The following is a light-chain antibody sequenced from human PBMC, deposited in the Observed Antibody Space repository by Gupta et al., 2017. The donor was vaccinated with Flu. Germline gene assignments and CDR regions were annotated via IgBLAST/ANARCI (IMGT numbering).Light chain of an antibody. Sequence: DIQMTQSPSSLSASVGDRVTITCQASQDITNYLNWYQQKPGKAPKILICDASNLETGVPPRFSGSGSATDFTFTISILQPEDLATYCCQQYDDLPFTFGRGTKVDIK. CDR3: QQYDDLPFT. CDR1: QDITNY. CDR2: DAS. V-gene: IGKV1-33*01. J-gene: IGKJ4*01.